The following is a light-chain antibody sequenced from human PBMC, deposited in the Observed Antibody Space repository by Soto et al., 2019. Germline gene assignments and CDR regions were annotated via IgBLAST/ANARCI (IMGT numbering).Light chain of an antibody. J-gene: IGKJ4*01. Sequence: EIVMTQSPATLSVSPGERATLSCRASQSVAGNLAWYQQKPGQAPRLLMYGASTRATGIPARFSGSGSGTEFTLHISSLQSEDFGVYYCQQYNNWPLTFGGGTKVEIK. V-gene: IGKV3-15*01. CDR3: QQYNNWPLT. CDR2: GAS. CDR1: QSVAGN.